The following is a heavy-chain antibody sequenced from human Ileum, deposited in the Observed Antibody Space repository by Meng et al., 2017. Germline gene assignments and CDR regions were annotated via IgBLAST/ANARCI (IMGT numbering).Heavy chain of an antibody. CDR3: ARGGPLGRYFDN. V-gene: IGHV4-39*07. CDR1: GAFIRGSSYY. CDR2: LYFGGSL. J-gene: IGHJ4*02. Sequence: SETLSLTCTVSGAFIRGSSYYWGWIRQTPAKGLEWIGSLYFGGSLYYNPSLNSRVTISVDTSKNQFSLNLTSVTAADAAVYYCARGGPLGRYFDNWGQGTLVTVSS. D-gene: IGHD7-27*01.